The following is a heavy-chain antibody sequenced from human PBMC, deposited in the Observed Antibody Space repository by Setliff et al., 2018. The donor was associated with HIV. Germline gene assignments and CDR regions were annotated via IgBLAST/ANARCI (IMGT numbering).Heavy chain of an antibody. D-gene: IGHD6-25*01. CDR1: GFTFSSYS. Sequence: GGSLRLSCAASGFTFSSYSMNWVRQAPGKGLEWVSYISSSSSPIFYADSVKGRFTISRDNAKKSLYLQMSSLRVEDTAVYYCTRAQREDFSDYYYMDVWGKGTTVTVSS. V-gene: IGHV3-48*04. CDR2: ISSSSSPI. J-gene: IGHJ6*03. CDR3: TRAQREDFSDYYYMDV.